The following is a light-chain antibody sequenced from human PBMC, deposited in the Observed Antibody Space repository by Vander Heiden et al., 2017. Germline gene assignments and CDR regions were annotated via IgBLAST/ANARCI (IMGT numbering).Light chain of an antibody. CDR3: QSYDSSLSAYV. V-gene: IGLV1-40*01. J-gene: IGLJ1*01. Sequence: QSVLTQPPSVSGAPGPRVTISCPGGSSNIGAGYDVHWYQQLPGTAPNHVISENKKRPSGVPERFSGSKSGTSASLAITGLQAEDEADYYCQSYDSSLSAYVFGTGTKVTVL. CDR2: ENK. CDR1: SSNIGAGYD.